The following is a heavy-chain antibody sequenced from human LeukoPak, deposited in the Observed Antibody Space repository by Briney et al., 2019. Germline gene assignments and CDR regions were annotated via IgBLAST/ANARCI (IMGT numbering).Heavy chain of an antibody. V-gene: IGHV3-21*01. CDR3: ARDYRPGYCSSTSCYAAWFDP. D-gene: IGHD2-2*01. J-gene: IGHJ5*02. Sequence: PGGSLRLSCAASGFTFSSYSMNWVRRAPGKGLEWVSSISSSSSYIYYADSVKGRFTISTDSAKNSLYLQMNSLRAEDTAVYYCARDYRPGYCSSTSCYAAWFDPWGQGTLVTVSS. CDR2: ISSSSSYI. CDR1: GFTFSSYS.